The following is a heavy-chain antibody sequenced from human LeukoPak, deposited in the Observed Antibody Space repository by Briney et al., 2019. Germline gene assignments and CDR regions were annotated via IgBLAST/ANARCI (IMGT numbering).Heavy chain of an antibody. Sequence: PGGSLRLSCAASGFTFSSYSMNWVRQAPGKGLEWVSSISSSSSYIYYADSVKGRFTISRDNAKNSLYLQMNSLRAEDTAVYYCHGFGPWGGRTPRYWGQGTLVTVSS. CDR1: GFTFSSYS. CDR2: ISSSSSYI. J-gene: IGHJ4*02. V-gene: IGHV3-21*01. D-gene: IGHD3-16*01. CDR3: HGFGPWGGRTPRY.